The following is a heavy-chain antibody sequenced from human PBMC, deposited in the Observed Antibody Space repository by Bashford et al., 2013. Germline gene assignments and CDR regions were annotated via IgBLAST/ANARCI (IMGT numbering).Heavy chain of an antibody. D-gene: IGHD5-24*01. CDR1: GGSISSGGYY. V-gene: IGHV4-61*08. Sequence: SSETLSLTCTVSGGSISSGGYYWSWIRQHPGKGLEWIGYIYYSGSTNYNPSLKSRVTISVDTSKNQFSLKLSSVTAADTATYYCATQRGRNKMTRVAYWGQGTLVTVSS. J-gene: IGHJ4*02. CDR2: IYYSGST. CDR3: ATQRGRNKMTRVAY.